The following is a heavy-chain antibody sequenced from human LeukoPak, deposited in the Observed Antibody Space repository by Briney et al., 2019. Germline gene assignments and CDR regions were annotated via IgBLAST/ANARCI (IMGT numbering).Heavy chain of an antibody. J-gene: IGHJ6*04. V-gene: IGHV3-23*01. CDR1: GFTFSSYA. CDR3: AKRSMVRGTAVYYYYGMDV. Sequence: PGGSLRLSCAASGFTFSSYAMSWVRQAPGKGLEWVSAISGSGGSTYYADSVKGRFTISSDNSKNTLYLQMNSLRAEDTAVYYCAKRSMVRGTAVYYYYGMDVWGKGTTVTVSS. CDR2: ISGSGGST. D-gene: IGHD3-10*01.